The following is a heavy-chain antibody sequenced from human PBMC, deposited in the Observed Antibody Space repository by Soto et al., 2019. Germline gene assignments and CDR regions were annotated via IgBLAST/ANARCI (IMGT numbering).Heavy chain of an antibody. CDR1: GFTFNSYA. V-gene: IGHV3-30-3*01. D-gene: IGHD4-17*01. J-gene: IGHJ4*02. CDR2: ISYDGTNK. CDR3: ARDGQEYGDYEEFPNDY. Sequence: QVQLVESGGGVVQPGRSLRLSCAASGFTFNSYALHWVRQAPGKGLEWVAVISYDGTNKYYADSVKGRFTISRDNSKNTLYRQMNSLRAEDTAVYYCARDGQEYGDYEEFPNDYWGQGTLVTVSS.